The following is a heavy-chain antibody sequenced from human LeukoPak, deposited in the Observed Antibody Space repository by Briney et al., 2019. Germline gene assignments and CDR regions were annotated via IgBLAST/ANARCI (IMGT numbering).Heavy chain of an antibody. Sequence: GGSLRLSCAASGFTFSSYWMHWVRQAPGKRVVWVSHINSDGSDTSYADYVKGRFTISRDNAKNTPYLQMNSLRAEDTAVYYCARDFIAAAGPFDYWGQGTLVTVSS. CDR3: ARDFIAAAGPFDY. J-gene: IGHJ4*02. V-gene: IGHV3-74*01. D-gene: IGHD6-13*01. CDR2: INSDGSDT. CDR1: GFTFSSYW.